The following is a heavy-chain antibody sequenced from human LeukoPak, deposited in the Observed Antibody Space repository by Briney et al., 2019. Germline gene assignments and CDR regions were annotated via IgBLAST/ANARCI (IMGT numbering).Heavy chain of an antibody. Sequence: GGSLRLSCAASGFTFTTYSMDWVRQAQGKGLEWISVIYGGGSTYYADSVKGRLTIFRDNSKNTLYLQMNSLRAEDTAVYYCARDSGYDLRPTLDYWGQGTLVTVSS. CDR3: ARDSGYDLRPTLDY. D-gene: IGHD5-12*01. J-gene: IGHJ4*02. V-gene: IGHV3-53*01. CDR2: IYGGGST. CDR1: GFTFTTYS.